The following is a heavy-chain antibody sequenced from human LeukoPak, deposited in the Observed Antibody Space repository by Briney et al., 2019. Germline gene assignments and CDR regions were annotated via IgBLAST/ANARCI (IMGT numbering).Heavy chain of an antibody. CDR1: GDSVSTNSAA. CDR2: TYYTSKWSN. J-gene: IGHJ4*02. CDR3: ARDGGILADGTRFDY. Sequence: SQTLSLTCAISGDSVSTNSAAWNWIRQSPSRGLEWLGKTYYTSKWSNDYSVSVKGRVTINPDTSKNQFSLQLSSVTPEDTAVYYCARDGGILADGTRFDYWGQGTLVTVSS. V-gene: IGHV6-1*01. D-gene: IGHD6-13*01.